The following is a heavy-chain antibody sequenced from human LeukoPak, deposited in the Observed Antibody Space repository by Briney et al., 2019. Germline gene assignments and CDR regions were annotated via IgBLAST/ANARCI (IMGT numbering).Heavy chain of an antibody. CDR1: GFTFSSYA. CDR2: ISGSGGST. J-gene: IGHJ4*02. D-gene: IGHD3-22*01. Sequence: GGSLRLSCAASGFTFSSYAMSWVRQAPGKGLEWVSAISGSGGSTYYADSVKGRFTISRDNSKNTLYLQMNSLRAENTAVYYCAKIYYYDSSGYYPPDYWGQGTLVTVSS. CDR3: AKIYYYDSSGYYPPDY. V-gene: IGHV3-23*01.